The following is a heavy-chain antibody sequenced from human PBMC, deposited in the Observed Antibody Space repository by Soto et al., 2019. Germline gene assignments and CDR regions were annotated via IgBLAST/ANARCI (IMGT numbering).Heavy chain of an antibody. D-gene: IGHD3-10*01. CDR1: GGSISSSSYY. CDR2: IYYSGTT. J-gene: IGHJ3*02. V-gene: IGHV4-39*01. CDR3: GRPTVRGSYDAFHI. Sequence: QLQLQESGPGLVKPSETLSLTCTVSGGSISSSSYYWGWIRQPPGKGPEWIGSIYYSGTTYYNPSLKSRVTISVDTSKNQFSLKLSSVTAADTAVYYCGRPTVRGSYDAFHIWGPGTMVTVSS.